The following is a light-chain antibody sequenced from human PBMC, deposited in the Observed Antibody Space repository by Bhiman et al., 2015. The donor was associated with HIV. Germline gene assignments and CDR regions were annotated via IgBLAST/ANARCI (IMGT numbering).Light chain of an antibody. CDR1: SSNIGADY. Sequence: QSVLTQPPSVSGAPGQRVTISCIGSSSNIGADYRVHWYQQLPGTAPKLLIYENTKRPSGIPDRFSGSKSGTSATLGITGLQTGDEADYYCGTWDRSLSAGGVFGTGTKVTVL. CDR2: ENT. V-gene: IGLV1-51*02. CDR3: GTWDRSLSAGGV. J-gene: IGLJ1*01.